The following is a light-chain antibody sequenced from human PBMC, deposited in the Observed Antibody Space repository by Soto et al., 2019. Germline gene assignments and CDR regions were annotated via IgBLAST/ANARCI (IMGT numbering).Light chain of an antibody. CDR2: EVS. V-gene: IGLV2-8*01. J-gene: IGLJ2*01. CDR3: SSYAGSNNVV. CDR1: SSDVGGYNS. Sequence: QSVLTQPPSASGSPGQSVTISCTGTSSDVGGYNSVSWYQQHPGKAPKLIIYEVSKRPSGVPDRFSGSKSGNTASLTVSGLQAEDDADYYCSSYAGSNNVVFGGGTKLTV.